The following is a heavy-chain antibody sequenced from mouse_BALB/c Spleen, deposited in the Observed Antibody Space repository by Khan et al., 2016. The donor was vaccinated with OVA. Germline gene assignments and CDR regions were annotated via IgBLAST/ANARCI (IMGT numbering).Heavy chain of an antibody. J-gene: IGHJ2*01. CDR2: IDPENGDT. D-gene: IGHD2-1*01. Sequence: VQLQQPGAELVRSGASVKLSCTASGFNIKDYYMHWVKQRPEQGLEWIGWIDPENGDTEYAPKFQGKATMTADTSSNTAYLQLSSLTSEDTAVYYCNGNYGNSYYFDYWGQGTTLTVSS. CDR1: GFNIKDYY. CDR3: NGNYGNSYYFDY. V-gene: IGHV14-4*02.